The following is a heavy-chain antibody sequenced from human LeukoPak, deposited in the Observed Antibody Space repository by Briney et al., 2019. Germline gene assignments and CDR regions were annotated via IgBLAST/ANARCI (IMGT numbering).Heavy chain of an antibody. CDR1: GFTFSGYE. CDR2: ISSSGSTI. CDR3: AKGYYYDSSGLTFDY. D-gene: IGHD3-22*01. V-gene: IGHV3-48*03. Sequence: GGSLRLSCAASGFTFSGYEMNWVRQAPGKGLEWVSYISSSGSTIYYADSVKGRFTISRDNSKNTLYLQMNSLRAEDTVVYYCAKGYYYDSSGLTFDYWGQGTLVTVSS. J-gene: IGHJ4*02.